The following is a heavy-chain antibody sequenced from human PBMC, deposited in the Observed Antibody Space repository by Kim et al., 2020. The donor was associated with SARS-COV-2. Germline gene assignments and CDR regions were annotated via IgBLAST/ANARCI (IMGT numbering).Heavy chain of an antibody. CDR2: INPNSGGT. D-gene: IGHD2-2*01. V-gene: IGHV1-2*02. CDR1: GYTFTGYY. Sequence: ASVKVSCKASGYTFTGYYMHWVRQAPGQGLEWMGWINPNSGGTNYAQKFQGRVTMTRDTSISTAYMELSRLRSDDTAVYYCASPFYSRRYCSSTSCPNWFEPWGQGTLVTVSS. CDR3: ASPFYSRRYCSSTSCPNWFEP. J-gene: IGHJ5*02.